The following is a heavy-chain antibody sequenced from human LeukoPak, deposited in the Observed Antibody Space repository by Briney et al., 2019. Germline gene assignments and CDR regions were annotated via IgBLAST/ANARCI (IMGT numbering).Heavy chain of an antibody. V-gene: IGHV3-23*01. CDR2: IRSNGETV. D-gene: IGHD1-1*01. CDR1: GFTFSSIA. J-gene: IGHJ4*02. CDR3: AKGQELDDGVFDS. Sequence: GGSLRLSCAASGFTFSSIAMSWVRQAPGKGLEWVSAIRSNGETVYNADSVKGRFTISRDNSRQTLFLQMSSLRVEDTATYYCAKGQELDDGVFDSWGQGTLVSVSS.